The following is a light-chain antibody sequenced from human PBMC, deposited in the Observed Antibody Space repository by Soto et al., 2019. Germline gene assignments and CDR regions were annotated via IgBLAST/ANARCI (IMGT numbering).Light chain of an antibody. CDR2: DVS. J-gene: IGLJ2*01. Sequence: QSALTQPRSVSGSPGQSVTISCTGTSSDVGGYNSVSWFQQHPGKAPQLIIHDVSERPSGVPDRFSGSKSDNTASLTISGLQAADEGDYYCCSYAGRYPYVVFGGGTKLTVL. V-gene: IGLV2-11*01. CDR3: CSYAGRYPYVV. CDR1: SSDVGGYNS.